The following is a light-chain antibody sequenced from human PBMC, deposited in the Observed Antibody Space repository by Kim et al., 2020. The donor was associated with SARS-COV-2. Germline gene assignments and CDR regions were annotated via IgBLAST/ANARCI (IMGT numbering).Light chain of an antibody. CDR1: AGPVTSGHY. CDR2: DIN. J-gene: IGLJ2*01. CDR3: LLTYSGIRL. V-gene: IGLV7-46*01. Sequence: QAVVTQEPSLTVSPGGTVTLTCGSSAGPVTSGHYPYWFQQKPGQAPRTLIYDINNRNAWTPARFSGSLPGGKAALTLSGAQPEDEADYFCLLTYSGIRLFGEGTRRTVL.